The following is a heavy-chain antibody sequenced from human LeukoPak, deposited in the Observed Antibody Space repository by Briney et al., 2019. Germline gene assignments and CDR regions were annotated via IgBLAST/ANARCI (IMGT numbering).Heavy chain of an antibody. D-gene: IGHD1-7*01. CDR2: IYPGDSDT. V-gene: IGHV5-51*01. CDR3: ARPGNTGTDYFQF. CDR1: GYSVTNYW. Sequence: GQSLKISCKGSGYSVTNYWIGWVRQMPGKGLEWVGFIYPGDSDTRYSPSFQGQVTISADKSITTAYLQWSSLKASDTAIYYCARPGNTGTDYFQFWGQGTLVTVSS. J-gene: IGHJ4*02.